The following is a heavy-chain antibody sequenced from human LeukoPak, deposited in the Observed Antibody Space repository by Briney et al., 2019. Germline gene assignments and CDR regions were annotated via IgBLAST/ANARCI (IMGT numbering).Heavy chain of an antibody. CDR2: ISAYNGNT. D-gene: IGHD1-20*01. CDR3: ARDRITAGRVAWSAFDI. CDR1: GYTFTSYG. V-gene: IGHV1-18*01. Sequence: WASVKVSCKASGYTFTSYGISWVRQAPGQGLEWMGWISAYNGNTNYAQKLQGRVTMTTDTSTSTAYMELRSLRSDDTAVYYCARDRITAGRVAWSAFDIWGQGTMVTVSS. J-gene: IGHJ3*02.